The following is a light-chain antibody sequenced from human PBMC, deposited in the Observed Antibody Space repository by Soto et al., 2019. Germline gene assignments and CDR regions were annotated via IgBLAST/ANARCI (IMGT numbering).Light chain of an antibody. CDR1: SSDVGGYNY. CDR2: EVS. CDR3: SSYTSSSTYV. Sequence: QSVLTQPASVSGSPGQSITISCTGTSSDVGGYNYVSWYQQHPGKAPKLMIYEVSNRPSGVSNRFSGSKSGNTASLIISGLQAEDEADYYCSSYTSSSTYVFGTGTNVTVL. V-gene: IGLV2-14*01. J-gene: IGLJ1*01.